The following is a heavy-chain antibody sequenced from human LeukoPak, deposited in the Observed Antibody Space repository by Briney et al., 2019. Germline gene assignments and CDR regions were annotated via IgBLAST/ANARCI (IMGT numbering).Heavy chain of an antibody. CDR2: IYDSGST. Sequence: GSLRLSCAASGFTFSSYWMSWIRQPPGKGLEWIGSIYDSGSTYYNPSLKSRVTISVDKSKNQFSLKLSSVTAADTAVYYCAREHSSGLFDYWGQGTLVTVSS. CDR3: AREHSSGLFDY. V-gene: IGHV4-39*07. J-gene: IGHJ4*02. CDR1: GFTFSSYW. D-gene: IGHD6-19*01.